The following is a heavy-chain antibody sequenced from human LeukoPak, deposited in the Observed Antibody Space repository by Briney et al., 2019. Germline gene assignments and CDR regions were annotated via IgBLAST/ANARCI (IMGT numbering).Heavy chain of an antibody. J-gene: IGHJ4*02. CDR1: RFTLSTYA. CDR3: AKGSRGSGTYYFDY. D-gene: IGHD1-26*01. V-gene: IGHV3-23*01. CDR2: IGAGGGST. Sequence: GGSLRLSCAASRFTLSTYAMTWVRQAPGKGLEWVSSIGAGGGSTYYADSVKGRFTISRDNSKNTLYLQMNSLRAEDTAVYYCAKGSRGSGTYYFDYWGQGTLVTVSS.